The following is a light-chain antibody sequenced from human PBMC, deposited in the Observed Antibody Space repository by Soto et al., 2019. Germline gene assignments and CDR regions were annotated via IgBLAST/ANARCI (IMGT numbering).Light chain of an antibody. CDR3: CSFAGSYTYV. Sequence: QSALTQPRSVSGSPGQSVAISCTGSSGDVGRYEYVSWYQQHPGKVPKLIIYDVSERPAGVPDRFSGSKSGNTASLTISGLQAEDEADYSCCSFAGSYTYVFGGGTRSPS. J-gene: IGLJ1*01. V-gene: IGLV2-11*01. CDR1: SGDVGRYEY. CDR2: DVS.